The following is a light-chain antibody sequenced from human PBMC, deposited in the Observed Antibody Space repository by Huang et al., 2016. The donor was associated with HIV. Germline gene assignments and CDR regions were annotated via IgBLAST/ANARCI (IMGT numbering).Light chain of an antibody. CDR3: HQYNDWPPWT. J-gene: IGKJ1*01. V-gene: IGKV3-15*01. Sequence: EIVMTQSPATLSVSPGERAILLCRASQNIDTNVAWYQQKPGQAPRLLIFGASTRATGISARFTGGGSETEFTLTINSVQSEDVVMYYCHQYNDWPPWTFGQGTRVEI. CDR2: GAS. CDR1: QNIDTN.